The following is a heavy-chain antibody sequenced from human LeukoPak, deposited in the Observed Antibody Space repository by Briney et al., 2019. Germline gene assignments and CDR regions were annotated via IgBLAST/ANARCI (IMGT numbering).Heavy chain of an antibody. V-gene: IGHV3-30*18. CDR1: EFIFSNYG. J-gene: IGHJ4*02. CDR2: ISYDGSNK. CDR3: AKVGYCSGGSCYSMDY. D-gene: IGHD2-15*01. Sequence: GGSLRLSCAASEFIFSNYGMHWVRQAPGKGLEWVAVISYDGSNKYYADSVKGRFTISRDNSKNTLYLQMNSLRAEDTAVYYCAKVGYCSGGSCYSMDYWGQGTLVTVSS.